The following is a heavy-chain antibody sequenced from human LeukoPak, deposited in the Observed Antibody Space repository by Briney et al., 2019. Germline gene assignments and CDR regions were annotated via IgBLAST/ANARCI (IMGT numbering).Heavy chain of an antibody. CDR1: GYTFTCYY. J-gene: IGHJ5*02. Sequence: ASVKVSCKASGYTFTCYYMHWVRQAPGQGLEWMGWINPNSGGTNYAQKFQGRVTMTRDTSISTAYMELSRLRSDDTAVYYCARESVTVTTSTGFDPWGQGTLVTVSS. CDR2: INPNSGGT. V-gene: IGHV1-2*02. CDR3: ARESVTVTTSTGFDP. D-gene: IGHD4-17*01.